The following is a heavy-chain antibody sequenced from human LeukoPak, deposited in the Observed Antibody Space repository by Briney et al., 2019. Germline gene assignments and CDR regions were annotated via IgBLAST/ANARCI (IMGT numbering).Heavy chain of an antibody. CDR3: ARVTGYCSSTSCYGDNWFDP. CDR2: INYSGST. CDR1: GGSISSYY. V-gene: IGHV4-59*01. D-gene: IGHD2-2*01. Sequence: SETLSLTCTVSGGSISSYYWSWIRQPPGKGLEWIWYINYSGSTNYNPSLKTRVTTSVKTSKNQFFLKLSSVTAADTAVYYCARVTGYCSSTSCYGDNWFDPWGQGTLVTVSS. J-gene: IGHJ5*02.